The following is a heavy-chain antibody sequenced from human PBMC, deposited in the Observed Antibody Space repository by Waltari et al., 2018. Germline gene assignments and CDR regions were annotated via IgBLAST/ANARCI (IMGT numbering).Heavy chain of an antibody. CDR1: GFTFGDYA. Sequence: EVQLVESGGGLVQPGRSLRLSCTASGFTFGDYAMSWFRQPPGKGLEWVGLIRSKAYGGRTEYAATVKGRFTISREDDKSIAYLQMNSLKTEDTAVYYCTRVPVGYCSGGSCYFDYWGQGTLVTVSS. V-gene: IGHV3-49*03. CDR2: IRSKAYGGRT. J-gene: IGHJ4*02. CDR3: TRVPVGYCSGGSCYFDY. D-gene: IGHD2-15*01.